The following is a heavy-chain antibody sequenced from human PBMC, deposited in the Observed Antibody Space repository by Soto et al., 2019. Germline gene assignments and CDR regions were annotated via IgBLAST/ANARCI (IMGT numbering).Heavy chain of an antibody. CDR2: ISSSSSYI. D-gene: IGHD6-19*01. V-gene: IGHV3-21*01. CDR3: ARDPNPYSSGWYVWFDP. J-gene: IGHJ5*02. CDR1: GFTFSRYS. Sequence: GGSLRLSCAASGFTFSRYSMNWGRQAPGKGLEWVSSISSSSSYIYYADSVKGRFTISRDNAKNSLYLQMNSLRAEDTAVYYCARDPNPYSSGWYVWFDPWGQGTLVTVSS.